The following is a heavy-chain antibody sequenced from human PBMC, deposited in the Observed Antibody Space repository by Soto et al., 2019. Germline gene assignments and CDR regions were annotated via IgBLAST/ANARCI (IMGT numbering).Heavy chain of an antibody. D-gene: IGHD5-18*01. CDR2: INHSGGT. CDR1: GGSFSAYY. V-gene: IGHV4-34*01. J-gene: IGHJ4*02. Sequence: PSETLSITCAVYGGSFSAYYWSWIRQPPGKGLEWIGEINHSGGTSYNPSLKSRVTISVDTSKSEFSLKLTSVTAADRAVDYWAWIRQPPGKGLEWLGYIYYSGSTYYNPSLKGRVAFSVDKSKNQFSLKLSAVTAADTAFYYCARVGGDWGQGTLVTVSS. CDR3: AWIRQPPGKGLEWLGYIYYSGSTYYNPSLKGRVAFSVDKSKNQFSLKLSAVTAADTAFYYCARVGGD.